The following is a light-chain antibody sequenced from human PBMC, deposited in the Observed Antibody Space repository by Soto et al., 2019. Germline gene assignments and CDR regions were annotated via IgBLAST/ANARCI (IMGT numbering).Light chain of an antibody. Sequence: DIQMTQSPSSLSASVGDRVTITCQASQNINNYLNWYQQKPGRAPKLLIYDASNLEAGVPSRFSGSGSGTVFTLTISSLQPDDFATYYCQQYNSYPWTFGRGTKVDIK. J-gene: IGKJ1*01. CDR2: DAS. CDR3: QQYNSYPWT. V-gene: IGKV1-33*01. CDR1: QNINNY.